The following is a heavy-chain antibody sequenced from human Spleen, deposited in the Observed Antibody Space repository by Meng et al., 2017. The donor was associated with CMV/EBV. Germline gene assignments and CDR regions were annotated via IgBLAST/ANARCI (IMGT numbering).Heavy chain of an antibody. D-gene: IGHD5-24*01. V-gene: IGHV3-30-3*01. Sequence: AASGFIFSDYAFHWVRQAPGKGLEWVAAISYDGDNKYYADSVKGRFTISRDNSKNRLYLQMNSLRAEDTAVYYCARDPSDGYNSLDYWGQGTLVTVSS. CDR3: ARDPSDGYNSLDY. CDR2: ISYDGDNK. CDR1: GFIFSDYA. J-gene: IGHJ4*02.